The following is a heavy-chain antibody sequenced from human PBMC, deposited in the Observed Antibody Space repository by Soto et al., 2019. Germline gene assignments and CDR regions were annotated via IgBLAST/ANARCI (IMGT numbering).Heavy chain of an antibody. J-gene: IGHJ6*02. Sequence: SETLSLTCAVSGGSISSSNWWSWVRQPPGKGLEWIGEIYHSGSTNYNPSLKSRVTISVDKSKNQFSLKLSSVTAADTAVYYCARSSAAGKADYYYGMDVWGQGTTVTVSS. V-gene: IGHV4-4*02. CDR2: IYHSGST. D-gene: IGHD6-13*01. CDR1: GGSISSSNW. CDR3: ARSSAAGKADYYYGMDV.